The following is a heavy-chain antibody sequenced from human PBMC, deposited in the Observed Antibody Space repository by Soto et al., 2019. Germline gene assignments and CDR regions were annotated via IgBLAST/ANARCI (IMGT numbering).Heavy chain of an antibody. CDR3: ATWHEREHAFDV. D-gene: IGHD1-1*01. CDR1: GLTISGQKY. CDR2: LYDVDGS. V-gene: IGHV3-53*01. Sequence: DVQLVESGGGLIQPGASLRLSCAAFGLTISGQKYVAWVRQAPGKGLEWVSALYDVDGSFYADSVTGRFTTSSDSSKTTVYLQMNDLRPDDTAVYYCATWHEREHAFDVWGQGTTGTISS. J-gene: IGHJ3*01.